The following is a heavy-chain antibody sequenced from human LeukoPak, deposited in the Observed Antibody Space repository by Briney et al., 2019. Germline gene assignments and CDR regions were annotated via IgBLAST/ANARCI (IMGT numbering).Heavy chain of an antibody. CDR2: ISSSSSYI. V-gene: IGHV3-21*01. CDR1: GFTFSSYS. CDR3: ARDPVAAPGTNYYHYYMDV. D-gene: IGHD6-13*01. Sequence: GGSLRLSCAASGFTFSSYSMNWVRQAPGKGLEWVSSISSSSSYIYYADSVKGLFTISREYAKNSLYLQMNSVRAEETAVYYCARDPVAAPGTNYYHYYMDVWGKGTTVTVSS. J-gene: IGHJ6*03.